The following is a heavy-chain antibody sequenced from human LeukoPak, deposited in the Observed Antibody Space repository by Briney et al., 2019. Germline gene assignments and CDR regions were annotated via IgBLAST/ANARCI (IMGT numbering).Heavy chain of an antibody. CDR1: GITLSNYG. J-gene: IGHJ4*02. V-gene: IGHV3-23*01. D-gene: IGHD3-22*01. CDR3: AKRGVVIRVILVGFHKEAYYFDS. Sequence: GGSLRLSCAVSGITLSNYGMTWVRQALGKGLEWVAGISDTGGRTNYADSVKGRFTISRDNPKNTLYLQMNSLRAEDTAVYFCAKRGVVIRVILVGFHKEAYYFDSWGQGALVTVSS. CDR2: ISDTGGRT.